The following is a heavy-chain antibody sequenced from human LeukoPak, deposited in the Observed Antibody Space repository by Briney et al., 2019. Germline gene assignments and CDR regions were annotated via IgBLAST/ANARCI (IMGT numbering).Heavy chain of an antibody. CDR1: GFTFDDYG. D-gene: IGHD2-15*01. V-gene: IGHV3-23*01. CDR2: MSSSDDGR. J-gene: IGHJ4*02. CDR3: AKAPVTSCRGAFCYPFDY. Sequence: GGSLRLSCAASGFTFDDYGMSWVRQAPGKGLEWVSAMSSSDDGRYYAASVRGRFTISRDTSRSTLYLQMNSLRAEDAAVYYCAKAPVTSCRGAFCYPFDYWGQGTLVTVSS.